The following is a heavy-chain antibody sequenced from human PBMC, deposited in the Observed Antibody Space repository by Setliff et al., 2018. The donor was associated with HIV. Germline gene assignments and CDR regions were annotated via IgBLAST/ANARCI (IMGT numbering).Heavy chain of an antibody. D-gene: IGHD2-15*01. CDR1: GFTFSSHW. V-gene: IGHV3-7*01. CDR3: ARDFRIIVPDVFDI. J-gene: IGHJ3*02. CDR2: INQDGGVT. Sequence: GGSLRLSCAASGFTFSSHWMTWVRQAPGKGLEWVANINQDGGVTYYVESMKGRFTISRDNAKNSVYLQMNSLRVEDTAVYYCARDFRIIVPDVFDIWGRGTMVTVSS.